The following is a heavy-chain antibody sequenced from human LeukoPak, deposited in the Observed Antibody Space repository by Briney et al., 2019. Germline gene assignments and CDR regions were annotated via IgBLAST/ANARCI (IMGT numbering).Heavy chain of an antibody. CDR1: GFTFSSYA. D-gene: IGHD3-22*01. J-gene: IGHJ4*02. V-gene: IGHV3-23*01. CDR3: AKGSYYDSSGSFYFDY. Sequence: GGSLRLSCAASGFTFSSYAMGWVRQAPGKGLEWVSGISGSGDNTYYADSVKGRFTISRDNSKNALYVQVNSLGAEDTAAYYCAKGSYYDSSGSFYFDYWGQGTLVTVSS. CDR2: ISGSGDNT.